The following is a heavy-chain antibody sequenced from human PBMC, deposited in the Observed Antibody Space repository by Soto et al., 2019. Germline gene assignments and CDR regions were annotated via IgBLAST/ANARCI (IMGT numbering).Heavy chain of an antibody. V-gene: IGHV1-69*01. CDR2: IIPVFTQV. CDR1: EGTFDSFS. Sequence: QVHLIQSGAEVTKPGSSVKVSCEASEGTFDSFSINWVRQAPGQGLEWMGGIIPVFTQVNYARKFQGRVTITADGSSNKVYMELTSVTSEDTAVYFCARDAYGLDVWGQGTSVTVSS. CDR3: ARDAYGLDV. J-gene: IGHJ6*02.